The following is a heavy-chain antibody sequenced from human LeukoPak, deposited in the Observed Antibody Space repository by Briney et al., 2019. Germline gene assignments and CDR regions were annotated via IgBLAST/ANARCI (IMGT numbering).Heavy chain of an antibody. CDR3: ARESRPTSFDWLLPNFDY. CDR1: GGTFSSYA. V-gene: IGHV1-69*05. Sequence: SVKVSCKASGGTFSSYAISWVRQAPGQGLERMGGIIPIFGTANYAQKFQGRVTITTDESTSTAYMELSSLRSEDTAVYYCARESRPTSFDWLLPNFDYWGQGTLVTVSS. CDR2: IIPIFGTA. D-gene: IGHD3-9*01. J-gene: IGHJ4*02.